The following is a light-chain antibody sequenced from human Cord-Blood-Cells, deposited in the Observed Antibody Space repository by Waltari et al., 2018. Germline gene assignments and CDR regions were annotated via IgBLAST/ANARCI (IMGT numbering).Light chain of an antibody. CDR1: SGSVSTSYY. V-gene: IGLV8-61*01. CDR2: STN. J-gene: IGLJ3*02. Sequence: QTVVTQEPSFSVSPGGTVTLTCGLSSGSVSTSYYPSWYQQTPGQAPRTLIYSTNTRSSGVPDRVSGSILGHKAALTITGAQADDESDYYCVLYMGSGIWVFGGGTKLTVL. CDR3: VLYMGSGIWV.